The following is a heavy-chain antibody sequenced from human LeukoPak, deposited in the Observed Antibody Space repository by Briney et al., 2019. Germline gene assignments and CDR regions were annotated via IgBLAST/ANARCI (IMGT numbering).Heavy chain of an antibody. CDR3: ARAWIQLWPPDY. CDR1: GFTFSSYW. Sequence: GGSLRLSCAAPGFTFSSYWMHWVRQAPGKGLVWVSRINSDGSSTSYADSVKGRFTISRDNAKNTLYLQMNSLRAEDTAVYYCARAWIQLWPPDYWGQGTLVTVSS. CDR2: INSDGSST. D-gene: IGHD5-18*01. V-gene: IGHV3-74*01. J-gene: IGHJ4*02.